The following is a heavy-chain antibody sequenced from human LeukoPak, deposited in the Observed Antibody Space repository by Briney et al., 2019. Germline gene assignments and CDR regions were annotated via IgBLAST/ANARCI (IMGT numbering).Heavy chain of an antibody. V-gene: IGHV4-30-4*01. D-gene: IGHD3-9*01. Sequence: SETLSLTCTVSGGSISSGEYYWSWIRQPPGKGLEWIGYVYYSGSTYYNPSLESRVTISIDTSKNQFSLKLSSVTAADTAMYYCAREIMYDDFLAGQLDYWAREPWSPSPQ. CDR3: AREIMYDDFLAGQLDY. CDR1: GGSISSGEYY. J-gene: IGHJ4*02. CDR2: VYYSGST.